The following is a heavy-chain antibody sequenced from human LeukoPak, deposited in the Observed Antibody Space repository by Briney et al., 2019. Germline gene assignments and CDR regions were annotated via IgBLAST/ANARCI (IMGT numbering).Heavy chain of an antibody. CDR1: GYTLTELS. D-gene: IGHD6-13*01. V-gene: IGHV1-24*01. Sequence: ASVKVSCKVSGYTLTELSMHWVRQAPGKGLEWMGGFDPEDGETIYAQKFQGRVTMTEDTSTDTAYMELNSLRAEDTAVYYCAKDFRRSSICFDYWGQGTLVTVSS. CDR2: FDPEDGET. CDR3: AKDFRRSSICFDY. J-gene: IGHJ4*02.